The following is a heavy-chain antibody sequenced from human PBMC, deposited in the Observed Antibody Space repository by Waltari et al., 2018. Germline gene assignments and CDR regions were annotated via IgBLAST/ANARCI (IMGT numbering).Heavy chain of an antibody. V-gene: IGHV4-39*01. CDR1: GGSISSSSFF. Sequence: QLQLQESGPGLVKPSETLSLTCSVSGGSISSSSFFWGWIRQPPGKGLEWIGSLYYTGNTYYNPSLKSRVTISADTSKNQFSLKLSSVIAADTAVYYCARHMPYYDSIYYFDYWGQGTLVTVSS. CDR3: ARHMPYYDSIYYFDY. D-gene: IGHD3-3*01. J-gene: IGHJ4*02. CDR2: LYYTGNT.